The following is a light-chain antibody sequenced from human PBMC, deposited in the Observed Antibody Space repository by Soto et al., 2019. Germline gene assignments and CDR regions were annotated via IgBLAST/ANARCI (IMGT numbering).Light chain of an antibody. Sequence: QSVLTQPPSASGTPGQRVTISCSGSSSNIGSNTVNWYQQLPGTAPKLLIYSNNQRPSGVSTRFSGSKSGNVASLTISGLQAEDEAEYYCCSYATPRQFGGGTKLTVL. CDR2: SNN. CDR3: CSYATPRQ. V-gene: IGLV1-44*01. J-gene: IGLJ2*01. CDR1: SSNIGSNT.